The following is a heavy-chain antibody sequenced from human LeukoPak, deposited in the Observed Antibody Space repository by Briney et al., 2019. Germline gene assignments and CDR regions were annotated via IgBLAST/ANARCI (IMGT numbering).Heavy chain of an antibody. CDR2: IYPGDSDA. D-gene: IGHD3-10*01. CDR3: ARHGGEAVVGSSWGLDY. CDR1: GYSFTSYW. J-gene: IGHJ4*02. Sequence: GESLKISCHGSGYSFTSYWIGWVRQMPGKGLEWMGIIYPGDSDARYSPSFQGQVTISVDKSISTAYLQWSSLKASDSAMYYCARHGGEAVVGSSWGLDYWGQGTLVTVSS. V-gene: IGHV5-51*01.